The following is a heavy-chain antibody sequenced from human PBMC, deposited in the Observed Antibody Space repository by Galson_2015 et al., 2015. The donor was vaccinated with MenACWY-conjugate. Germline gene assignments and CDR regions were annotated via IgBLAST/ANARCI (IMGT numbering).Heavy chain of an antibody. CDR3: ARGRGGYSYAYSPDY. V-gene: IGHV3-23*01. CDR1: GFTFNTYN. Sequence: SLRLSCAASGFTFNTYNMNWVRQAPGKGLEWVSSISASGGSTYHADSVKGRFTISRDNSKNTLYLQVNSLRAEDTAVYYCARGRGGYSYAYSPDYWGQGTLVTVSS. CDR2: ISASGGST. D-gene: IGHD5-18*01. J-gene: IGHJ4*02.